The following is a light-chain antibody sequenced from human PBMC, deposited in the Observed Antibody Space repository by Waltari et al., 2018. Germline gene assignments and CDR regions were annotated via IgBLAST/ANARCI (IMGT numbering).Light chain of an antibody. V-gene: IGKV3-11*01. Sequence: ESVLTQSAATLSLSPGERASLSCRARQRLGNFLAWYQQKPGQAPRLLVYDASKRATGVPVRFSGRGSGTDFTLTISNLEPEDFAVYVCQQYSNWPPTFGGGTTVEIK. CDR3: QQYSNWPPT. CDR2: DAS. CDR1: QRLGNF. J-gene: IGKJ4*01.